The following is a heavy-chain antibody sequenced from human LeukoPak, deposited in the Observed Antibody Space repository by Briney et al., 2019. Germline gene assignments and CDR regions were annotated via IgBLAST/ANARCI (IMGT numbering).Heavy chain of an antibody. CDR3: AKGARRETMIVVVRLYYFDY. CDR2: ISGSGGST. J-gene: IGHJ4*02. D-gene: IGHD3-22*01. V-gene: IGHV3-23*01. CDR1: GFTFSSYA. Sequence: PGGSLRLSCAASGFTFSSYAMSWVRQAPGKGLEWVSAISGSGGSTYYADSVKGRFTISRDNSKNTLYLQMNSLRAEDTAVYYCAKGARRETMIVVVRLYYFDYWGQGTLVTVSS.